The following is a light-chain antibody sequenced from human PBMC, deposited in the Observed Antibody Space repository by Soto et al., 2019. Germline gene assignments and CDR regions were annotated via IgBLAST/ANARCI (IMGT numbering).Light chain of an antibody. CDR1: QSINTY. CDR2: AAS. CDR3: QQSYSTPRT. Sequence: DIQLTQSPASLSPSLGERATLSCRASQSINTYLDWYQQKPGKAPKLLMHAASTLDRGIPARFSGSGSGTDFTLTISSLQPEDFATYYCQQSYSTPRTFGQGTKVDIK. V-gene: IGKV1-39*01. J-gene: IGKJ1*01.